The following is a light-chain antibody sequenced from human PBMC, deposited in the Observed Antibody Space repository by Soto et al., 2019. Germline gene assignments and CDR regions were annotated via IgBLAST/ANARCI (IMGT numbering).Light chain of an antibody. CDR1: SSNIGSNT. CDR2: SNN. J-gene: IGLJ1*01. CDR3: AAWDDSLNGYV. V-gene: IGLV1-44*01. Sequence: QSVLTQPPSASGTPGQRFTIPCSGSSSNIGSNTVNWYQQLPGTAPKLLIYSNNQRPSGVPNRFSGPKSGTSASLALGWVQSEDEADYYCAAWDDSLNGYVFGTGTKVTVL.